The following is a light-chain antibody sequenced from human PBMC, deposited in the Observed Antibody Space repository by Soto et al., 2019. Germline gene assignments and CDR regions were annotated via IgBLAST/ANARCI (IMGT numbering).Light chain of an antibody. J-gene: IGKJ1*01. CDR2: GAS. V-gene: IGKV3-20*01. CDR3: QQYGSSWT. CDR1: QSVGSSY. Sequence: ENVFTQSPGTLSWSPGDRATLSCMASQSVGSSYLAWYQQKPGQAPTLLIYGASSRATGIPDRFSGSGSGTDFTLTISRLEPEDCAVYYCQQYGSSWTFGQGTKVDIK.